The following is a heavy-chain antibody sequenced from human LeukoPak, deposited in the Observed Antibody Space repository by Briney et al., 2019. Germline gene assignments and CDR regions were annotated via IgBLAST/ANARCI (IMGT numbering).Heavy chain of an antibody. CDR1: GLTFSSYA. V-gene: IGHV3-23*01. CDR3: AKKDGSGSYRPNLPIDY. D-gene: IGHD3-10*01. J-gene: IGHJ4*02. Sequence: PGGTLRLSCAVSGLTFSSYAISWVCQAQAKGLGLVSARSGSGGRTYYTDSVNGRFTTSRDNSTNTLYLRMNSLRAEETAVYYCAKKDGSGSYRPNLPIDYWGQGTLVTVSS. CDR2: RSGSGGRT.